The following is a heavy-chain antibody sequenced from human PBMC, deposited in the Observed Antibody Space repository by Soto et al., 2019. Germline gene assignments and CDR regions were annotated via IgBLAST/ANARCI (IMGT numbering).Heavy chain of an antibody. D-gene: IGHD2-2*01. CDR2: VYYSGST. CDR3: AKPTFDIVVVPAATTYPTWFDP. J-gene: IGHJ5*02. V-gene: IGHV4-39*01. CDR1: GGSISSSSYY. Sequence: QLQLQESGPGLVKPSETLSLTCTVSGGSISSSSYYWGWIRQPPGKGLEWIGSVYYSGSTYYNPSLKSRVTISVDTSKNQFSLKLSSVTGADTAVYYCAKPTFDIVVVPAATTYPTWFDPWGQGTLVTVSS.